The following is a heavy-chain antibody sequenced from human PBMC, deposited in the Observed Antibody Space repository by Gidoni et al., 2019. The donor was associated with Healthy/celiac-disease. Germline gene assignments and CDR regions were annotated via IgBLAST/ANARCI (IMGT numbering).Heavy chain of an antibody. J-gene: IGHJ5*02. Sequence: QVQLGQSGAEVKKPGSSVKVSCKASGGTFSSYAISCVRQGPGQGLGWMGGIIPIFSTANYAQKFQGRVTITADKSTSTAYMELSSLRSEDTAVYYCAREGSSLYLGGFDPWGQGTLVTVSS. CDR3: AREGSSLYLGGFDP. D-gene: IGHD6-13*01. CDR1: GGTFSSYA. V-gene: IGHV1-69*06. CDR2: IIPIFSTA.